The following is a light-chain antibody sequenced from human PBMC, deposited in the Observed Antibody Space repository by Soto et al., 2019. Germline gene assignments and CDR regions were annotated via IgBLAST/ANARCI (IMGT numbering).Light chain of an antibody. J-gene: IGLJ2*01. V-gene: IGLV1-51*01. CDR1: SSNIENNY. Sequence: QSVLTQPPSVSAAPGQKVTISCSGSSSNIENNYVSWYQQLPGTAPKLLIYDNNKRPSGIPDRFSGSKSGTSATLGITGLQAGDEGDYYCGTWDSSLSAVVFGGGTKLTVL. CDR3: GTWDSSLSAVV. CDR2: DNN.